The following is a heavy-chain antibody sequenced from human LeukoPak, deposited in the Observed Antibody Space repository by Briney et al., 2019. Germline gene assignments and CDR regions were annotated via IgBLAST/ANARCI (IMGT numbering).Heavy chain of an antibody. CDR3: ARLSPRFAVVRDSHFDY. Sequence: SETLSLTCAVSGYSISSGYYWGWIRQPPGKGLEWIGSMYHGGSTYYNPYLKSRVTMSLDTSKNQFSLKPSSVTAADTAVYYCARLSPRFAVVRDSHFDYWGQGILVTVSS. CDR1: GYSISSGYY. J-gene: IGHJ4*02. D-gene: IGHD3-3*01. V-gene: IGHV4-38-2*01. CDR2: MYHGGST.